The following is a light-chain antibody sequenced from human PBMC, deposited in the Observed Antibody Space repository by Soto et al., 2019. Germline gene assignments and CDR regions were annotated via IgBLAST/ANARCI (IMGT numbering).Light chain of an antibody. Sequence: EIVLTQFPCTLSLSPGEGASLSCRASQSVRNNYLAWYQQKPGQAPRVLIYGASTRATGIPARFSGSGSGTEFTLTISSLQSEDFAVYYCQQYNNWPQTFGQGTKVDIK. CDR1: QSVRNN. CDR2: GAS. J-gene: IGKJ1*01. V-gene: IGKV3-15*01. CDR3: QQYNNWPQT.